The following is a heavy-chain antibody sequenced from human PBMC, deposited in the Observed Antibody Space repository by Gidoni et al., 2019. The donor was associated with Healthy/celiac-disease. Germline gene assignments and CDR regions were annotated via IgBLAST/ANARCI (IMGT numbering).Heavy chain of an antibody. CDR3: ARDLYYYDSGGMDV. CDR2: IFYSGST. J-gene: IGHJ6*02. CDR1: GDSISSYY. Sequence: QVQLQESGPGLLKPSETLSLTCTVSGDSISSYYWSWIRQPPGKGLEWIGYIFYSGSTNYNPSLKSRLTISVDTSKNQLYLKLSSVTAADTAVYHCARDLYYYDSGGMDVWGQGTTVTVSS. D-gene: IGHD3-22*01. V-gene: IGHV4-59*01.